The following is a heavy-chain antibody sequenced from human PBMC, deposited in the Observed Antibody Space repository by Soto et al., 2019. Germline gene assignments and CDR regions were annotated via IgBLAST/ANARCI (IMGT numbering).Heavy chain of an antibody. CDR1: GGTFSGYY. CDR2: VNHGGTS. V-gene: IGHV4-34*01. Sequence: SETLSLTCAIHGGTFSGYYWDWIRQPPGKGLEWIGEVNHGGTSNYNPSLKSRAIISVDTSKNQFSLKLTSVTAKDTAVYYCARHFSVDYFDYWGQGALVTVS. J-gene: IGHJ4*02. CDR3: ARHFSVDYFDY.